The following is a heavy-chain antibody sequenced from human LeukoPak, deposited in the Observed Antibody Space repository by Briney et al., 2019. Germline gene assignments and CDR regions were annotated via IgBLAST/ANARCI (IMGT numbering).Heavy chain of an antibody. V-gene: IGHV1-69*13. CDR1: GGTFSSYA. CDR3: ARVGGGDYVGQFDY. J-gene: IGHJ4*02. Sequence: SVKVSCKASGGTFSSYAISWVRQAPGQGLEWVGGIIPIFGTANYAQKFQGRVTITADESTSTAYMELSSLRSEDTAVYYCARVGGGDYVGQFDYWGQGTLVTVSS. D-gene: IGHD4-23*01. CDR2: IIPIFGTA.